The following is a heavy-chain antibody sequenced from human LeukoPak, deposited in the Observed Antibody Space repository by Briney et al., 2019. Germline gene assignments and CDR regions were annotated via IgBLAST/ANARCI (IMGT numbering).Heavy chain of an antibody. J-gene: IGHJ4*02. D-gene: IGHD3-22*01. V-gene: IGHV5-10-1*01. CDR3: ARRALTYYDSSGYHYYFDY. CDR1: GYSFTSYW. Sequence: GESLKISCQGSGYSFTSYWISWVRQMPGKGLEWLGRIDPTDSYTYYSPSFQGHVTISADKSIYTAYLQWSSLKASDTAMYYCARRALTYYDSSGYHYYFDYWGQGTLVTVSS. CDR2: IDPTDSYT.